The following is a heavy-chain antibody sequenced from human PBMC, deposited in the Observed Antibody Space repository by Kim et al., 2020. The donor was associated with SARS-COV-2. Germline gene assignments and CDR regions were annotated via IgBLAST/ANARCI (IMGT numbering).Heavy chain of an antibody. V-gene: IGHV4-39*07. D-gene: IGHD3-22*01. Sequence: SETLSLTCTVSGGSISSSSYYWGWIRQPPGKGLEWIGSIYYSGSTYYNPSLKSRVTISVDTSKNQFSLKVNSVTAADTAVYYCAREGYYDSSGLDYWGQG. J-gene: IGHJ4*02. CDR2: IYYSGST. CDR1: GGSISSSSYY. CDR3: AREGYYDSSGLDY.